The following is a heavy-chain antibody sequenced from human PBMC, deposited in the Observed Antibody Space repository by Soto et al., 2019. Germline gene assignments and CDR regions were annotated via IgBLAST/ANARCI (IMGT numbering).Heavy chain of an antibody. J-gene: IGHJ4*02. CDR3: ARGSLSGILAAAADY. Sequence: ASVKVSCKASGYTFTSYYMHWVRQAPGQGLEWMGIINPSGGSTSYAQKSQGRVTMTRDTSTSTVYMELSSLRSEDTAVYYCARGSLSGILAAAADYWGQGTLVTVSS. CDR2: INPSGGST. V-gene: IGHV1-46*01. CDR1: GYTFTSYY. D-gene: IGHD6-13*01.